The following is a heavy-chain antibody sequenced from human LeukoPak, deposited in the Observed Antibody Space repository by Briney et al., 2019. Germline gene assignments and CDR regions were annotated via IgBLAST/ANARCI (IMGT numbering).Heavy chain of an antibody. D-gene: IGHD3-22*01. CDR1: GFTFSSYG. CDR2: IPYDGSNK. CDR3: AKDPPSGYYDSSSRWGYFDY. V-gene: IGHV3-30*02. J-gene: IGHJ4*02. Sequence: GGSLRLSCAASGFTFSSYGMNWVRQPPGKGLEWVAFIPYDGSNKYYTDSVKGRFTISRDNSKNTLYLQMNSLRAEDTAVYYCAKDPPSGYYDSSSRWGYFDYWGQGALVTVSS.